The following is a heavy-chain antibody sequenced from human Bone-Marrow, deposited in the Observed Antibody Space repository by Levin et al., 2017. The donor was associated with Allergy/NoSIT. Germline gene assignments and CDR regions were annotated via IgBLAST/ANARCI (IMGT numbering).Heavy chain of an antibody. D-gene: IGHD2-15*01. J-gene: IGHJ4*02. CDR2: ISTSGSPI. Sequence: GESLKISCAASGFSFRDYYMTWIRQAPGKGLEWVSYISTSGSPIYYADSVKGRFTISRDNAKNSLYLQMDSLRAEDSAVYYCPREGLGYCSGGTCYSREYYFDYWGQGILVTVSS. V-gene: IGHV3-11*01. CDR1: GFSFRDYY. CDR3: PREGLGYCSGGTCYSREYYFDY.